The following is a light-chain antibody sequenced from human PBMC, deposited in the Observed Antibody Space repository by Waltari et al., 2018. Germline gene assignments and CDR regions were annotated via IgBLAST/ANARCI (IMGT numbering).Light chain of an antibody. CDR2: EDR. Sequence: SYALTQPPSVSVSPGQTARITCSGDALPKKYSYWYQQRSGPAPVLVIFEDRKRPSGIPGRFSGSSSGTMATLTISGAQVEDEADYDCYSTDSTGNHGRRFGGGTRLTVL. CDR3: YSTDSTGNHGRR. V-gene: IGLV3-10*01. CDR1: ALPKKY. J-gene: IGLJ2*01.